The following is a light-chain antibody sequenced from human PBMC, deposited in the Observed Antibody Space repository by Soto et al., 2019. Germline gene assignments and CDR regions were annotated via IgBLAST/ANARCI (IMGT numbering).Light chain of an antibody. CDR3: QSYANTLSGGV. CDR1: SSNIGAGYH. J-gene: IGLJ3*02. Sequence: QSVLTQPPSVSGAPGQRVTISCTGSSSNIGAGYHVHWYQHLPGASPQLLIYGNTNRHSGVPDRFAGSKSGTSASLAITGLQAEDEGDYYCQSYANTLSGGVFGGGTKLTVL. V-gene: IGLV1-40*01. CDR2: GNT.